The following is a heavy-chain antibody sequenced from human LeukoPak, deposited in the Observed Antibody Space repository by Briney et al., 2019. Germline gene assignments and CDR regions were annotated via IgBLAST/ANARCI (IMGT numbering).Heavy chain of an antibody. CDR1: GVSINSGNW. CDR3: TKGRGI. V-gene: IGHV4-4*02. Sequence: SEALSLTCSVSGVSINSGNWWSWVRQPPGKGLEWIGDIYHSGSTNYKPSLKSRVTISVDTSKNQFSLKLTSVTAADTAVYYCTKGRGIWGQGTLVTVSS. CDR2: IYHSGST. J-gene: IGHJ4*02. D-gene: IGHD3-10*01.